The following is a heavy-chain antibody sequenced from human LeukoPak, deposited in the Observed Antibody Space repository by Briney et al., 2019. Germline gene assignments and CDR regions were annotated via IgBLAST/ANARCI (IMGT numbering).Heavy chain of an antibody. CDR3: ARRGTKYCSSTSCYNWFDP. V-gene: IGHV4-34*01. D-gene: IGHD2-2*01. Sequence: SETLSLTCAVYGGSFSGYYWSWIRQPPGKGLEWIGEINHSGSTNYNPSLKSRVTISVDTSKNQFSLKLSSVTAADTAVYYCARRGTKYCSSTSCYNWFDPWGQGTLVTVSS. J-gene: IGHJ5*02. CDR2: INHSGST. CDR1: GGSFSGYY.